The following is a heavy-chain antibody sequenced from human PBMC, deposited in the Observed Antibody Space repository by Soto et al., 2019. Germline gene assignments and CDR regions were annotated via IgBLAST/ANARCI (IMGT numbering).Heavy chain of an antibody. J-gene: IGHJ3*01. CDR1: GFSVSEKH. CDR3: ARADRSAFEV. V-gene: IGHV3-66*01. CDR2: IYSTYGCSRT. Sequence: EEQLVESGGGLVQLGGSLRLSCAASGFSVSEKHMRWVRQAPGEGLEWVSTIYSTYGCSRTGYADSVEGRFTISRDNSKNTLSLRINPLRAEDTAVYYCARADRSAFEVWGQGAMVIVSS.